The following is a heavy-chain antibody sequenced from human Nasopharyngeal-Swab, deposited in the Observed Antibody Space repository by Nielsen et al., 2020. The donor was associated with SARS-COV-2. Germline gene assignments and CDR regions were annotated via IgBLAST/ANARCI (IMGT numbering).Heavy chain of an antibody. Sequence: ASVKVSCKASGYTFTSYDINWVRQASGQGLEWVGWMNPNSGNTGYAQKFQGRVTMTRDTSITTAYMELSRLRSDDTAVYYCARVYSRSFEYWGQGTQVTVSS. D-gene: IGHD6-6*01. CDR3: ARVYSRSFEY. V-gene: IGHV1-8*01. CDR2: MNPNSGNT. CDR1: GYTFTSYD. J-gene: IGHJ4*02.